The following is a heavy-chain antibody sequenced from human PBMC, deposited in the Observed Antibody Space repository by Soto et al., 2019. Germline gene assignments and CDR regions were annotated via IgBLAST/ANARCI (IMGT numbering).Heavy chain of an antibody. CDR2: IIPLFDAV. J-gene: IGHJ4*02. D-gene: IGHD3-22*01. V-gene: IGHV1-69*06. Sequence: QVQLVQSGAEVMKPGSSVRVSCKTSEGTFNNYAISWVRQAPGQGLEWMGGIIPLFDAVKYAQKFQGRVTITADKSTSTAYMELHTLTSEDTAVYYCARDDALRETSGYFYLDYWGQGNPVTGTS. CDR1: EGTFNNYA. CDR3: ARDDALRETSGYFYLDY.